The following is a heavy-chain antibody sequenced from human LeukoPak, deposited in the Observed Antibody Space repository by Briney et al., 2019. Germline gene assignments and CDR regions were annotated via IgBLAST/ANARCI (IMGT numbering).Heavy chain of an antibody. D-gene: IGHD3-22*01. CDR3: ARDHYYYDSSGYYSVSAFDI. V-gene: IGHV4-4*07. CDR1: GGSISSYY. Sequence: PSETLSLTCTASGGSISSYYWSWLRQPAGKGLEWIGRIYTSGSTNYNPSLKSRVTMSVDTSKNQFSLKLSSVTAADTAVYYCARDHYYYDSSGYYSVSAFDIWGQGTMVTVSS. CDR2: IYTSGST. J-gene: IGHJ3*02.